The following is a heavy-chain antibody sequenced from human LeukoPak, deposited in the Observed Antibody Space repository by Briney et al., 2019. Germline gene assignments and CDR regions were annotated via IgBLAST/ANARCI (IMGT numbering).Heavy chain of an antibody. CDR2: VTYDGNNQ. Sequence: PGGSLRLSCAASGFTFSSYDMSWVRQAPGKGLEWVAVVTYDGNNQYYADSVKGRFTVSRDNSRNTVNLQMNSLRGEDTAVYYCARAPVRGAVAGVDYWGQGTLVTVSS. CDR1: GFTFSSYD. V-gene: IGHV3-30-3*01. D-gene: IGHD6-19*01. CDR3: ARAPVRGAVAGVDY. J-gene: IGHJ4*02.